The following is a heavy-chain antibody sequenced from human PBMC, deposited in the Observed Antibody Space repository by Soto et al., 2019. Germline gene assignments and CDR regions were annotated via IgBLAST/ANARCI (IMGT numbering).Heavy chain of an antibody. CDR3: ARESEDLTSNFDY. Sequence: GGSLRLSCAASGFTFTRYSMNWVRQAPGKWLEWVSSISSTTNYIYYGDSMKGRFTISRDNAKNSLYLEMNSLRAEDTAVYYCARESEDLTSNFDYWGQGXLVTVYS. CDR1: GFTFTRYS. CDR2: ISSTTNYI. V-gene: IGHV3-21*06. J-gene: IGHJ4*02.